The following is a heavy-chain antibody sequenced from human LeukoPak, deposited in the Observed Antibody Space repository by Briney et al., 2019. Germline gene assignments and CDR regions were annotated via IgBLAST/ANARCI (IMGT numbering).Heavy chain of an antibody. D-gene: IGHD1-26*01. CDR2: IYHSGST. J-gene: IGHJ4*02. Sequence: SETLSLTCTVSAYSISSGYYWGWVRQPPGKGLEWIGSIYHSGSTYYNPSLKSRVTISVDTSKNQFSLKLTSVTAADTAVYYCARPYSGSYYPFDYWGQGTLVTVSS. V-gene: IGHV4-38-2*02. CDR1: AYSISSGYY. CDR3: ARPYSGSYYPFDY.